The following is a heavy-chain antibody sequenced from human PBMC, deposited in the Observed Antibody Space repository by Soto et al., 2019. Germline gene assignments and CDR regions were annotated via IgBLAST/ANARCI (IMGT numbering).Heavy chain of an antibody. Sequence: PGGSLRLSCAASGFTFSSYWMSWVRQAPGKGLEWVANIKQDGSEKYYVDSVKGRFTISRDNAKNSLYLQMNSLRAEDTAVYYCARIGAGSGYYYRPFDYWGQGTLVTVSS. D-gene: IGHD3-22*01. CDR3: ARIGAGSGYYYRPFDY. CDR2: IKQDGSEK. V-gene: IGHV3-7*01. CDR1: GFTFSSYW. J-gene: IGHJ4*02.